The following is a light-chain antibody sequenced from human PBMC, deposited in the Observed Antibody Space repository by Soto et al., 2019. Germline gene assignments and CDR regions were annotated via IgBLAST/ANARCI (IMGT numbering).Light chain of an antibody. CDR1: QSISSW. Sequence: DIQMTQSPSSMSASGGGRVTITCRASQSISSWLAWYQQKQGKAPKLLIYDASSLESGVPSRFSGSGSGTDFTLTISSLQPEDFATYYCLQDYDYPRTFGQGTKVDIK. CDR3: LQDYDYPRT. V-gene: IGKV1-12*01. J-gene: IGKJ1*01. CDR2: DAS.